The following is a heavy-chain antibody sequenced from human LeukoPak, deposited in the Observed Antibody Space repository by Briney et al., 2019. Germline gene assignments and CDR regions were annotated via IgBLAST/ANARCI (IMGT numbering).Heavy chain of an antibody. V-gene: IGHV4-39*07. Sequence: SETLSLTCTVSGGSISSSSYYWGWIRQPPGKGLEWIGSIYYSGSTYYNPSLRSRVTISVDTSKNQFSLKLSSVTAADTAVYYCAREIAVAGTILFDHRGQGTLVTVSS. CDR2: IYYSGST. J-gene: IGHJ4*02. CDR3: AREIAVAGTILFDH. CDR1: GGSISSSSYY. D-gene: IGHD6-19*01.